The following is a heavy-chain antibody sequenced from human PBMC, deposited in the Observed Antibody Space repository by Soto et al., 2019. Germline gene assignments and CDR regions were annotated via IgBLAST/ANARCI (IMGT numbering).Heavy chain of an antibody. D-gene: IGHD3-9*01. Sequence: ASVKVSCKASGYTFTGYGISWVRQAPGHGLEWMGWISGNNGNTKYAQKLQGRVTMTTDTSTSTVFMELRSLTSDDTAMYYCARGLSIDYNWFDPWGQGTLVTVSS. J-gene: IGHJ5*02. CDR3: ARGLSIDYNWFDP. CDR2: ISGNNGNT. CDR1: GYTFTGYG. V-gene: IGHV1-18*01.